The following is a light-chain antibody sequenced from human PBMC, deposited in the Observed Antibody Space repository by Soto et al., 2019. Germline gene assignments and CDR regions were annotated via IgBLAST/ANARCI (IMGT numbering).Light chain of an antibody. CDR2: DVN. V-gene: IGLV2-11*01. J-gene: IGLJ3*02. Sequence: QSALTQPRSVSGSPGQSVTISCTGTSSDVGSYKYVSWYQHHPGKAPKLMIFDVNKRPSGVPDRFSGSNSGNAASLTISGLQPEDEADYFCCSFVASDTLLFGGGTKLTVL. CDR1: SSDVGSYKY. CDR3: CSFVASDTLL.